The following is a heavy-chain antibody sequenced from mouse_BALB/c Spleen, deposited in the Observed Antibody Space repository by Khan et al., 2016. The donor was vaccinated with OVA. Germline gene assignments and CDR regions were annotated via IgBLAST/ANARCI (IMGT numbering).Heavy chain of an antibody. J-gene: IGHJ4*01. CDR3: ASTLYGSGYDYAMDY. D-gene: IGHD1-1*01. CDR2: INTYTGEP. CDR1: GYIFTNYG. Sequence: QIQLVQSGPELKKPGETVKISCKASGYIFTNYGMTWVKQAPGKGLKWMGWINTYTGEPTYADDFKGRFAFSLETSANTAYLQINNLKNEDTATYFCASTLYGSGYDYAMDYWGQGTSVTVSS. V-gene: IGHV9-3-1*01.